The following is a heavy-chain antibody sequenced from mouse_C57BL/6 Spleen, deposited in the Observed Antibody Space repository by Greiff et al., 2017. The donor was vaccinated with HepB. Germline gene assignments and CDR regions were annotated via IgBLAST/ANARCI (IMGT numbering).Heavy chain of an antibody. Sequence: EVKLMESGAELVKPGASVKLSCTASGFNIKDYYMHWVKQRTEQGLEWIGRIDPEDGETKYAPKFQGKATITADTSSNTAYLQLSSLTSEDTAVYYCARKKAGPWGYFDYWGQGTTLTVSS. V-gene: IGHV14-2*01. CDR1: GFNIKDYY. D-gene: IGHD3-2*02. J-gene: IGHJ2*01. CDR3: ARKKAGPWGYFDY. CDR2: IDPEDGET.